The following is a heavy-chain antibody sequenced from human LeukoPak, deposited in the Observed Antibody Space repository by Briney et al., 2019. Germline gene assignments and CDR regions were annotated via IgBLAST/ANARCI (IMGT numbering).Heavy chain of an antibody. J-gene: IGHJ6*02. CDR3: ASWDEKQWGYYYGMDV. Sequence: SETLSLTCTVSGGSISSYYWSWIRQPPGKGLEWIGYIYYSGSTNYNPSLKSRVTISVDTSKNQFSLKLSSVTAADTAVYYCASWDEKQWGYYYGMDVWGQGTTVTASS. D-gene: IGHD6-19*01. CDR2: IYYSGST. CDR1: GGSISSYY. V-gene: IGHV4-59*08.